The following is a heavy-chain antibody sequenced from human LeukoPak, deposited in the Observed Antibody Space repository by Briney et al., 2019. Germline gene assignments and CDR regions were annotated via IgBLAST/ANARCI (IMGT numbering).Heavy chain of an antibody. D-gene: IGHD6-13*01. CDR2: IYYSGST. CDR1: GGSFSSYY. CDR3: ARPQYPGIAAAGSFDY. V-gene: IGHV4-59*08. J-gene: IGHJ4*02. Sequence: SEPLSLTCTVSGGSFSSYYWSWIRQPPGKGLEWIGYIYYSGSTNYNPTPKSRVTISVDTSKNQFSLKLSSVTAADTAVYYCARPQYPGIAAAGSFDYWGQGTLVTVSS.